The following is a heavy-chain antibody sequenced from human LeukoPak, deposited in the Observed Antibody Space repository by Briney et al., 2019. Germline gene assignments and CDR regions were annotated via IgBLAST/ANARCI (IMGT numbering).Heavy chain of an antibody. CDR3: ARAPFNRITMVRGVIGWFDP. Sequence: SVKVSCKASGGTFSSYAISWVRQVPGQGLEWVGGIIPIFGTANYAQKFQGRVTITADESTSTAYMELSSLRSEDTAVYYCARAPFNRITMVRGVIGWFDPWGQGTLVTVSS. CDR1: GGTFSSYA. J-gene: IGHJ5*02. CDR2: IIPIFGTA. V-gene: IGHV1-69*01. D-gene: IGHD3-10*01.